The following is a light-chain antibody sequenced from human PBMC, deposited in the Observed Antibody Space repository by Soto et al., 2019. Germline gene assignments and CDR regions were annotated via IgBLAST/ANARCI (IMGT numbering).Light chain of an antibody. CDR2: DVS. J-gene: IGLJ1*01. V-gene: IGLV2-14*01. Sequence: QSALTQPASVSGSPGQSITISCTGTSSDVGGYNYVSWYQQHPGKAPKLMIYDVSNRPSGVSNRFSGSKSGNTASLTISGLQAEDEADYYCSSYISSRTLGVFGTGTKLTVL. CDR1: SSDVGGYNY. CDR3: SSYISSRTLGV.